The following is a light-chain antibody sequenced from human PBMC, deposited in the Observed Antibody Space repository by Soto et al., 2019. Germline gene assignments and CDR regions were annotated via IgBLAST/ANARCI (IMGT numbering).Light chain of an antibody. CDR1: QNIRSR. Sequence: DIQMTQSPSTLSASVGDKVTVTCRASQNIRSRLAWYQQKPGKAPNLLISDASSLESRVPSRFSGSGSGTEFTLTISSLQPDDVATYYCQQYNSYSPFTFGPGTKVAIK. J-gene: IGKJ3*01. V-gene: IGKV1-5*01. CDR3: QQYNSYSPFT. CDR2: DAS.